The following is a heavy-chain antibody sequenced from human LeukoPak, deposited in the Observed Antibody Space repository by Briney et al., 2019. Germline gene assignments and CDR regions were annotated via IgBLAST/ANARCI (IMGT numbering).Heavy chain of an antibody. V-gene: IGHV4-4*09. D-gene: IGHD5-18*01. CDR3: ASTRGHSYGWGAFDI. CDR1: GGPISTYY. CDR2: IYSTGST. Sequence: SETLSLTCTVSGGPISTYYWSWFRQPPGKGLEWIGYIYSTGSTDYNASLRSRVTISVDTSKTQFSLKLTSVTAADTAVYYCASTRGHSYGWGAFDIWGQGTMVTVSS. J-gene: IGHJ3*02.